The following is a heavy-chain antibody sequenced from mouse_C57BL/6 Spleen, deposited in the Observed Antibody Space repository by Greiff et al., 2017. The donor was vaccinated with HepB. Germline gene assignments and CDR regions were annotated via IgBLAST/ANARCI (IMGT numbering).Heavy chain of an antibody. V-gene: IGHV1-61*01. Sequence: QVQLQQPGAELVRPGSSVKLSCKASGYTFTSYWMDWVKQRPGQGLEWIGNIYPSDSETHYNQKFKDKATLTVDKSSSTAYMQLSSLTSEDSAVYYCARREGKVDYWGQGTTLTQSS. CDR2: IYPSDSET. CDR1: GYTFTSYW. J-gene: IGHJ2*01. CDR3: ARREGKVDY.